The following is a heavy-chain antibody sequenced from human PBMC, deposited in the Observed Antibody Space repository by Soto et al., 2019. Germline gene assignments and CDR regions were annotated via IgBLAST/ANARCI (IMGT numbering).Heavy chain of an antibody. V-gene: IGHV3-30*03. CDR3: AMDLYGGSSRFDY. J-gene: IGHJ4*02. Sequence: QVQLVESGGGAVQPGRSLRLSCAASGFTFSNNGIHWVRQAPGKGLEWVAVISSDGLNKYYADSVKGRFTISRDNSKNTLFLQMNSLRVEDMAVYYCAMDLYGGSSRFDYWGQGTLVTVSS. D-gene: IGHD2-15*01. CDR2: ISSDGLNK. CDR1: GFTFSNNG.